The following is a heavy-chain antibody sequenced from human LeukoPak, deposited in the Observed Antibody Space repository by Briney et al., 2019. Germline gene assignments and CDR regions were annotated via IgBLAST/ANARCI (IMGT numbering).Heavy chain of an antibody. Sequence: SETLSLTCTVSGGSISSSSYYWGWIRQPPGKGLEWIGSIYYSGSTYYNPSLKSRVTISVDTSKNQFSLKLSSVTAADTAVYYCAREGGGCSGGSCYSTFDYWGQGTLVTVSS. CDR1: GGSISSSSYY. J-gene: IGHJ4*02. CDR2: IYYSGST. CDR3: AREGGGCSGGSCYSTFDY. D-gene: IGHD2-15*01. V-gene: IGHV4-39*07.